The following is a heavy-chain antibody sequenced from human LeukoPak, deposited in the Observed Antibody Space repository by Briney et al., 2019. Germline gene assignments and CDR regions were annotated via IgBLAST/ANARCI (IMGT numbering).Heavy chain of an antibody. CDR1: GFTFDDYG. Sequence: GGSLRLSCAASGFTFDDYGMNWVRQAPGKGLEWVSSISSSSSYIYYADSVKGRFTISRDNAKNSLYLQMNSLRAEDTAVYYCGREGAGDLYYYSHYMDVWGKGTTVTVSS. CDR3: GREGAGDLYYYSHYMDV. J-gene: IGHJ6*03. D-gene: IGHD4-17*01. V-gene: IGHV3-21*01. CDR2: ISSSSSYI.